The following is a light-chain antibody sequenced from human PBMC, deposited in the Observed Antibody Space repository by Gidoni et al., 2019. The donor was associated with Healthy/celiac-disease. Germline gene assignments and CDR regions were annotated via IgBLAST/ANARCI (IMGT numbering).Light chain of an antibody. J-gene: IGKJ4*01. CDR2: AES. CDR3: QQSYSTPLT. Sequence: DIQMTQSPSSLSASVGDRVTITCRASQSISSYLNWYQQKPGKAPNLLIYAESSLQSGVQSRFSGSGSGTDLPLTISSLKPEDFATYYCQQSYSTPLTFGGGTKVEIK. V-gene: IGKV1-39*01. CDR1: QSISSY.